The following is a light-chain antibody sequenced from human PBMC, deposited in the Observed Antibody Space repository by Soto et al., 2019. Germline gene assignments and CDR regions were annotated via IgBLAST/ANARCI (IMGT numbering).Light chain of an antibody. J-gene: IGKJ3*01. V-gene: IGKV3-15*01. CDR3: QQYHDWPPIT. Sequence: EIVMTQSPATLSVSPGEGVTLSCRASQSVSSDLAWYQQKPGQSPRLLMYGASTRATDIPARFSGGGSGTEFTLTISSLQSEDVAIYYCQQYHDWPPITFCPGTKVDIK. CDR1: QSVSSD. CDR2: GAS.